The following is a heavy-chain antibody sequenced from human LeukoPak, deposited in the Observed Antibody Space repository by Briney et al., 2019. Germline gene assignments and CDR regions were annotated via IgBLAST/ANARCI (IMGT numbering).Heavy chain of an antibody. D-gene: IGHD2-2*01. CDR2: IYYDGSNI. V-gene: IGHV3-33*01. CDR1: EFTFTTYG. J-gene: IGHJ5*02. CDR3: ARAGPSSTSCCYWFDP. Sequence: GGSLTLSCAASEFTFTTYGMHWVRQAPGKGLEWVAFIYYDGSNIYYADYVKGRFTISRDNAKNSLYLQMNSVRAEDTAVYYCARAGPSSTSCCYWFDPWGQGTLVTVSS.